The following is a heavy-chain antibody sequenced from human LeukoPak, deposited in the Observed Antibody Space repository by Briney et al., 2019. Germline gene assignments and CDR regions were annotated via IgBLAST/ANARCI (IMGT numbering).Heavy chain of an antibody. J-gene: IGHJ6*02. CDR2: IYDSGST. D-gene: IGHD2/OR15-2a*01. Sequence: SETLSLTCSVSGGSMTNLYWTWIRQPPGKGLEWIGDIYDSGSTRYNTSLESRVTISVDTSKNKFYLKLSSVTAADTAVYYCAKGGSTNFYYGDVWGQGTTVTVSS. V-gene: IGHV4-59*01. CDR1: GGSMTNLY. CDR3: AKGGSTNFYYGDV.